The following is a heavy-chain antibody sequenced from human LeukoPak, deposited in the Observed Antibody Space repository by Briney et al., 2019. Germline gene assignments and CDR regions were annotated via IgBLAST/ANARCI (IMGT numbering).Heavy chain of an antibody. D-gene: IGHD2-21*02. CDR3: ARVMRGVVVTAIYYYYGMDV. J-gene: IGHJ6*02. V-gene: IGHV3-33*01. CDR2: IWYDGSNK. CDR1: GFTFSSYG. Sequence: GGSLRLSCAASGFTFSSYGMHWVRQAPGKGLEWVAVIWYDGSNKYYADSVKGRFTISRDNSKNSLYLQMNSLRAEDTAVYYCARVMRGVVVTAIYYYYGMDVWGQGTTVTVSS.